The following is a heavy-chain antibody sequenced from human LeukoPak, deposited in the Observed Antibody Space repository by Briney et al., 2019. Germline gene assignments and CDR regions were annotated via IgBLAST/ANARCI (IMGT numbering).Heavy chain of an antibody. Sequence: PRGSLRLSCAASGFPFSSYVMGWVRQAPGKGLEWVSTIGDTGNTYYADSVRGRFTISRDNSKNTLYLQMNSLRTGDTAMYYCATLGYCTSTSCSLVNWGQGTLVTVSS. V-gene: IGHV3-23*01. CDR1: GFPFSSYV. J-gene: IGHJ4*02. CDR3: ATLGYCTSTSCSLVN. CDR2: IGDTGNT. D-gene: IGHD2-2*03.